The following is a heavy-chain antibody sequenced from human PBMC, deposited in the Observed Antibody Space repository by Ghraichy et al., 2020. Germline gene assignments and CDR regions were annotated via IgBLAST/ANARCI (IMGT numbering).Heavy chain of an antibody. D-gene: IGHD2-2*02. CDR2: IDTAGDT. CDR3: ARYEAYTDAFDI. Sequence: GESLRLSCAASGFTFSYYDMHWVRQATGKGLEWVSAIDTAGDTYYPGSVKGRFTISRENAKNSLYLQMNTLRAGDTAVYYCARYEAYTDAFDIWGQGTMVTVSS. J-gene: IGHJ3*02. V-gene: IGHV3-13*01. CDR1: GFTFSYYD.